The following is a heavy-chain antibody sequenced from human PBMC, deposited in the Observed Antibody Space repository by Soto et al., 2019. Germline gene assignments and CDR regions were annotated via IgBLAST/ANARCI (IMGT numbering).Heavy chain of an antibody. CDR2: IRSKAHNYAI. Sequence: EMQLVESGGALVQPGGSLPLSCAASGFIFADSTIHWVRQASGKGLEWVGRIRSKAHNYAIEYAESVKGRFVISRDNSRNTAYLQMNSLKTEDTAVYYCTRHDPVGWGDVWGQGTTVTVSS. CDR3: TRHDPVGWGDV. J-gene: IGHJ6*02. CDR1: GFIFADST. D-gene: IGHD3-16*01. V-gene: IGHV3-73*02.